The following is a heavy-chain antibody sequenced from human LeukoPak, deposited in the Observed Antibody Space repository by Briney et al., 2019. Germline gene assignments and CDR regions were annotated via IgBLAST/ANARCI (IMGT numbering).Heavy chain of an antibody. CDR3: ARDLSTGTAMVEDQFDY. Sequence: SQTLSLTCAISGDSVSSNSDAWNWIRQSPSRGLEWLGRTYYRSTKWYNDYAISVKSRIDITPDTSKNQFSLQLNSVTPEDTAVYYCARDLSTGTAMVEDQFDYWGQGTLVTVSS. D-gene: IGHD5-18*01. V-gene: IGHV6-1*01. CDR1: GDSVSSNSDA. J-gene: IGHJ4*02. CDR2: TYYRSTKWYN.